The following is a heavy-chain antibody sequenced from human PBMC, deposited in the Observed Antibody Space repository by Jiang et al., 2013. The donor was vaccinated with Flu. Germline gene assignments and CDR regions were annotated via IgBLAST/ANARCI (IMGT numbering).Heavy chain of an antibody. V-gene: IGHV4-61*01. CDR1: GGSVSSGSYY. Sequence: GPGLVKPSETLSLTCTVSGGSVSSGSYYWSWIRQPPGKGLEWIGYIYYSGSTNYNPSLKSRVTISVDTSKNQFSLKLSSVTAADTAVYYCARGPTHSGYADGAYYYGMDVWGQGDHGHRLL. J-gene: IGHJ6*02. CDR2: IYYSGST. CDR3: ARGPTHSGYADGAYYYGMDV. D-gene: IGHD5-12*01.